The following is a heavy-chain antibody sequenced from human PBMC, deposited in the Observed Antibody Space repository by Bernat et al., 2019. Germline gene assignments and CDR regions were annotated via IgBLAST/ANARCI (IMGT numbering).Heavy chain of an antibody. CDR3: AASGGRRNDAFDI. D-gene: IGHD1-14*01. V-gene: IGHV3-30*03. Sequence: QVQLVESGGGVVQPGRSLRLSCAASGFTFSSYGMHWVRQAPGKGLEWVAVISYDGSNKYYADSVKGRFTISRDNSKNTLYLQMNSLRAADTAVYYCAASGGRRNDAFDIWGQGTMVTVSS. CDR2: ISYDGSNK. CDR1: GFTFSSYG. J-gene: IGHJ3*02.